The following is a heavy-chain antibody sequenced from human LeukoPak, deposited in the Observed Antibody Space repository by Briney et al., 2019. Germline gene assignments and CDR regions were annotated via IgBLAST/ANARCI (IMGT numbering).Heavy chain of an antibody. CDR1: GYRFTTNW. CDR2: IYPGDSDT. V-gene: IGHV5-51*01. D-gene: IGHD4-17*01. Sequence: GGSLQISCQGSGYRFTTNWCVWVGRLPGKGREGIGIIYPGDSDTRYSPSFQGQVTISADKSISTAYLQWSSLKASDTAMYYCARQGTVTNFDYWGQGTLVTVSS. CDR3: ARQGTVTNFDY. J-gene: IGHJ4*02.